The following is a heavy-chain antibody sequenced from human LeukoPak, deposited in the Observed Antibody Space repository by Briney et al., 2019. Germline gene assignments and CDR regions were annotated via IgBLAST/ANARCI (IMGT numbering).Heavy chain of an antibody. CDR2: INHSGST. J-gene: IGHJ4*02. V-gene: IGHV4-34*01. D-gene: IGHD5-24*01. Sequence: SETLSLTCAVYGGSFSGYCWSWIRQPPGKGLEWIGEINHSGSTNYNPSLKSRVTISVDTSKNQLSLKLSSVTAADTAVYYCAIRGGWLQLTGFDYWGQGTLVTVSS. CDR3: AIRGGWLQLTGFDY. CDR1: GGSFSGYC.